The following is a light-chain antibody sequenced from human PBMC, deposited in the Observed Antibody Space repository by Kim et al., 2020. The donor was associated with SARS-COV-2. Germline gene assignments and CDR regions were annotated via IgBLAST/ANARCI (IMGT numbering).Light chain of an antibody. CDR3: QQYNRPSYT. Sequence: DIQMTQSPSTLSASVGDRVTITCRASENIYGWMAWYQQRPGKAPNLLIYKASTLESGVPSRFSGGGSAAEFTLNISSLQPDDSATYYCQQYNRPSYTFGQGTKVDIK. J-gene: IGKJ2*01. CDR1: ENIYGW. CDR2: KAS. V-gene: IGKV1-5*03.